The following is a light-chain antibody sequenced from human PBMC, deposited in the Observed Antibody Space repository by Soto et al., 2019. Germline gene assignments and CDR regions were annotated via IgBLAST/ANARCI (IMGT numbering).Light chain of an antibody. CDR2: SDN. V-gene: IGLV1-44*01. Sequence: QSVLTQPPSASGTPGQRVTISCSGSSSNIGTNTVIWYQQLPGAAPRLLIYSDNQRPSGFPDLFSGSKSGTSASLAISGLQSEDEADYYCAAWDVSLVVFGGGTKLTVL. J-gene: IGLJ2*01. CDR1: SSNIGTNT. CDR3: AAWDVSLVV.